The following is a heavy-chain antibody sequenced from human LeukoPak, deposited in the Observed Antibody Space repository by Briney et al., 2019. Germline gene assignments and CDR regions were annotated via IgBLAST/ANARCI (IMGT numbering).Heavy chain of an antibody. CDR3: ARGRLDGWFDP. Sequence: SETLSLTCTASGDSVSSDSYYWSWIRQPPGKGLEWIAYIDYSGSTNYNPSLRSRVTISVDTSKNQFSLKVSSVTAADTAVYYCARGRLDGWFDPWGQGTLVTVSS. CDR2: IDYSGST. V-gene: IGHV4-61*01. D-gene: IGHD5-24*01. J-gene: IGHJ5*02. CDR1: GDSVSSDSYY.